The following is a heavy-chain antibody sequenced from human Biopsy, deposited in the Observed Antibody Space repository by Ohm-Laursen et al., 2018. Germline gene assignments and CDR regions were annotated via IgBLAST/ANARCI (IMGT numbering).Heavy chain of an antibody. J-gene: IGHJ6*02. Sequence: GSLRLSCAASGFSVSSYDMNWVRQAPGKGLEWISYISETSSHIYDADSVRGRFTVARDIAKNLLYLQLNSLRVEDTAVYYCARDSSRRAREGGMDVWGQGTTVTVSS. D-gene: IGHD6-6*01. V-gene: IGHV3-21*01. CDR2: ISETSSHI. CDR3: ARDSSRRAREGGMDV. CDR1: GFSVSSYD.